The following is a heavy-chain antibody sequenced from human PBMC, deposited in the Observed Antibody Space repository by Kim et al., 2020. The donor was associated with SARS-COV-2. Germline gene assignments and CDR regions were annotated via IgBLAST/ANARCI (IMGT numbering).Heavy chain of an antibody. CDR2: IWDDEIKK. CDR1: GFTFSSCG. D-gene: IGHD3-9*01. V-gene: IGHV3-33*01. J-gene: IGHJ4*02. CDR3: ARDARYFDWLYVVTAIPSYYLAY. Sequence: GGSLRLSCTASGFTFSSCGMHWVRQGPGKGLELVSVIWDDEIKKYYADSVKGRFTIARENSTNTLYLQMNSLIAEDTAVYYCARDARYFDWLYVVTAIPSYYLAYWGQGTLVTVSS.